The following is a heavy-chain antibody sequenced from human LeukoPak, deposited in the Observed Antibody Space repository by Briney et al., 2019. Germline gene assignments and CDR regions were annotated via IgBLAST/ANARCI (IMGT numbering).Heavy chain of an antibody. J-gene: IGHJ4*02. Sequence: LHTLSLTCALLGGSIINGGYSWTWIRQSPGKGLEWIEYIYHSGTTYFNPSLNSRVTMSVDRSKNQFSLRLNSVTAADTAVYYYARWGGYTAIDYWGQGTLVTVSS. CDR3: ARWGGYTAIDY. V-gene: IGHV4-30-2*06. D-gene: IGHD5-18*01. CDR1: GGSIINGGYS. CDR2: IYHSGTT.